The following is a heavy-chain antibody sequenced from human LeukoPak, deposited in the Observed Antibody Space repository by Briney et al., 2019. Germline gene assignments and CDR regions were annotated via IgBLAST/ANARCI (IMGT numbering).Heavy chain of an antibody. V-gene: IGHV4-38-2*02. CDR3: ARDSRLGVTPRFDY. CDR1: GYSISSGYY. Sequence: PSETLSLTCTVSGYSISSGYYWGWIRQPPGKGLEWIGSIYHSGSTYYNPSLKSRVTISVDTSKNQFSLKLSSVTAADTAVYYCARDSRLGVTPRFDYWGQGTLVTVSS. D-gene: IGHD4-23*01. J-gene: IGHJ4*02. CDR2: IYHSGST.